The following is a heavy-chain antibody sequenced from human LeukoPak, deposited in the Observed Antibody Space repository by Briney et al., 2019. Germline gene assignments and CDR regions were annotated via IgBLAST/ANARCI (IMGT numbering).Heavy chain of an antibody. Sequence: ASVKVSCKASGYTFTSYGTSWVRQAPGQGLEWMGWISAYNGNTNYAQKLQGRVTMTTDTSTSTAYMERRSLRSDDTAVYYCARDGAPAVVVPAAPGDYWGQGTLVTVSS. V-gene: IGHV1-18*01. CDR3: ARDGAPAVVVPAAPGDY. J-gene: IGHJ4*02. CDR1: GYTFTSYG. D-gene: IGHD2-2*01. CDR2: ISAYNGNT.